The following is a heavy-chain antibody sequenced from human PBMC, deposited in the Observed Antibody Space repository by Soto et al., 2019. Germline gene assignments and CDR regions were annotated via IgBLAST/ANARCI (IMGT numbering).Heavy chain of an antibody. V-gene: IGHV5-51*01. CDR3: ARHLRTTVTPKPNYYYYYMDV. CDR1: GYSFTSYW. D-gene: IGHD4-4*01. J-gene: IGHJ6*03. CDR2: IYPGDSDT. Sequence: GESLKISCKGSGYSFTSYWIGWVRQMPGKGLEWMGIIYPGDSDTRYSPSFQGQVTISADKSISTAYLQWSSLKASDTAMYYCARHLRTTVTPKPNYYYYYMDVWGKGTTVTVSS.